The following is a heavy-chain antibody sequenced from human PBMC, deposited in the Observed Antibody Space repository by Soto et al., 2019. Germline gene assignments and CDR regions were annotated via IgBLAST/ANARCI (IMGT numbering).Heavy chain of an antibody. J-gene: IGHJ5*02. CDR1: GGSISSGDYY. D-gene: IGHD4-17*01. CDR3: ARAGDDYGDYVVGWFDP. Sequence: QVQLQESGPGLVKPSQTLSLTCTVSGGSISSGDYYWSWIRQPPGKGLEWIGYIYYSGSTYHNPSLKSRVTISVDTSKNQFSLKLSSVTAADTAVYYCARAGDDYGDYVVGWFDPWGQGTLVTVSS. CDR2: IYYSGST. V-gene: IGHV4-30-4*01.